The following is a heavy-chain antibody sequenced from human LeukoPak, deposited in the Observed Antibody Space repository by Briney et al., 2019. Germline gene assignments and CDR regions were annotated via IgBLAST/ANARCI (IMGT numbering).Heavy chain of an antibody. CDR1: GFTFSTYN. CDR2: IDANGNYI. D-gene: IGHD4-17*01. V-gene: IGHV3-21*06. Sequence: PGESLRLSCVASGFTFSTYNMNWVRQAPGKGLDWVSFIDANGNYIQYADSVKGRFTISRDNAQNSLFLQLNSLRVEDTAVYYCARDKGVTIRAYDIWGRGTMVTVSS. J-gene: IGHJ3*02. CDR3: ARDKGVTIRAYDI.